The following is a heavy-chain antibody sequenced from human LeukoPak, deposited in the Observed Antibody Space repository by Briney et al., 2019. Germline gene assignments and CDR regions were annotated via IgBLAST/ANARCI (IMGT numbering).Heavy chain of an antibody. Sequence: SETLSLTCTVSGGSISSYYWSWIRQPPGKELEWIGYIYYSGSTNYNPSLKSRVTISVDTSKNQFSLKLSSVTAADTAVYYCARSYYDFWSGYSNWFDPWGQGTLVTVSS. V-gene: IGHV4-59*01. CDR3: ARSYYDFWSGYSNWFDP. CDR2: IYYSGST. D-gene: IGHD3-3*01. J-gene: IGHJ5*02. CDR1: GGSISSYY.